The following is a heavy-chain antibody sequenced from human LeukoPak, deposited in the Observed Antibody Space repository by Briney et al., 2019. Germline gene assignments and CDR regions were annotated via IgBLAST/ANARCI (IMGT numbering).Heavy chain of an antibody. CDR2: IMYDGSNK. J-gene: IGHJ4*02. CDR1: GFIFSSYG. Sequence: PGGSLRLSCAASGFIFSSYGMHWVRQTPGKGLEWVAFIMYDGSNKYYADSVKGRFTISRDNSKNTLYLQMNSLRAEDTAVYYCARASGAGSFDYWGQGTLVTVSS. D-gene: IGHD6-19*01. V-gene: IGHV3-30*02. CDR3: ARASGAGSFDY.